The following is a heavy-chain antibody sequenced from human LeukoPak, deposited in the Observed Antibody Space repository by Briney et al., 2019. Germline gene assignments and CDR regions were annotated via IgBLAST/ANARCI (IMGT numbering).Heavy chain of an antibody. CDR3: ARVGEGYSSSWYGTRKNWFDP. CDR2: ISSSSSYI. D-gene: IGHD6-13*01. Sequence: GGSLRLSCAASGFTFSSYSMNWVRQALGKGLEWVSSISSSSSYIYYADSVKGRFTISRDNAKNSLYLQMNSLRSDDTAVYYCARVGEGYSSSWYGTRKNWFDPWGQGTLVTVSS. J-gene: IGHJ5*02. V-gene: IGHV3-21*04. CDR1: GFTFSSYS.